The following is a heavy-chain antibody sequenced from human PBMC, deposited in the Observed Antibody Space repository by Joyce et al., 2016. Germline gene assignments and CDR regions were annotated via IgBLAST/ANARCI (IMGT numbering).Heavy chain of an antibody. CDR1: GDSVTSLF. CDR3: ARDGGYYVDY. V-gene: IGHV4-59*02. D-gene: IGHD3-16*01. CDR2: ISSTGST. Sequence: QVHLPESGPGLVKPSESLSPTCTVSGDSVTSLFWNWIRQPPGKGLEWVAHISSTGSTKYNPSLKSRATISLDAPRNQFSLKLTSVTAADTAIYYCARDGGYYVDYWGQGTLVAVSS. J-gene: IGHJ4*02.